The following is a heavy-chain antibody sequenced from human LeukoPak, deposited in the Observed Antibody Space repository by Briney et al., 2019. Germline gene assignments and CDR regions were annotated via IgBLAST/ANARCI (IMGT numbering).Heavy chain of an antibody. CDR2: INPSGGST. CDR1: GYTFTSYY. D-gene: IGHD6-6*01. J-gene: IGHJ3*02. Sequence: ASVKVSCKASGYTFTSYYMHWVRQAPGQGLEWMGIINPSGGSTSYAQKFQGRVTMTRDTSTSTVYMELSSLRSEDTAVYYCAGGVYTSIAARNAFDIWGQGTMVTVSS. V-gene: IGHV1-46*01. CDR3: AGGVYTSIAARNAFDI.